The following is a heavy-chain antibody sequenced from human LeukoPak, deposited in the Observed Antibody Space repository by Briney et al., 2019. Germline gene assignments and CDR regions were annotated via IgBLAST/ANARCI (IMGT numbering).Heavy chain of an antibody. D-gene: IGHD3-9*01. Sequence: PGGSLRLSCAASGFTFSSYAMSWVRQAPGKGLEWVAVISYDGSNKYYADSVKGRFTISRDNSKNTLYLQMNSLRAEDTAVYYCAKDKPQYYDILTGALAYWGQGTLVTVSS. CDR3: AKDKPQYYDILTGALAY. V-gene: IGHV3-30-3*01. J-gene: IGHJ4*02. CDR2: ISYDGSNK. CDR1: GFTFSSYA.